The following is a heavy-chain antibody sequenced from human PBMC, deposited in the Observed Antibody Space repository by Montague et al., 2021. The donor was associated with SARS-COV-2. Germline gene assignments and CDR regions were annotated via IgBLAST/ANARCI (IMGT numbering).Heavy chain of an antibody. D-gene: IGHD3-10*01. CDR2: IHHGGST. Sequence: SETLSLTCAVHGGSFSTYSWNWIRQPPGKGLEWIGEIHHGGSTNYNLSLKSRVTISADTSKNQFSLKLTSVAAADTAVYYCAGLGDGVVPSPILGVGPYYSYYYMDVWGKGTTVTVSS. V-gene: IGHV4-34*01. CDR3: AGLGDGVVPSPILGVGPYYSYYYMDV. CDR1: GGSFSTYS. J-gene: IGHJ6*03.